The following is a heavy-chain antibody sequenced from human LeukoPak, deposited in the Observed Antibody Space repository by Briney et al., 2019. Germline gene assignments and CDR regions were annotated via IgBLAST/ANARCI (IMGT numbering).Heavy chain of an antibody. J-gene: IGHJ4*02. Sequence: PGGSLRLSCAASGFTFSSYAMSWVRQAPGKGLEWVSAISGSGGSTYCADSVKGRFTISRDNSKNTLYLQMNSLRAEDTAVYYCAKGSSKVVPAATFDYWGQGTLVTVSS. CDR1: GFTFSSYA. CDR3: AKGSSKVVPAATFDY. CDR2: ISGSGGST. V-gene: IGHV3-23*01. D-gene: IGHD2-2*01.